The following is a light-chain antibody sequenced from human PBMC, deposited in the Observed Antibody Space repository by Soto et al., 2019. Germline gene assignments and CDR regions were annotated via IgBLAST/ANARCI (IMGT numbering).Light chain of an antibody. CDR2: WAS. J-gene: IGKJ4*01. V-gene: IGKV4-1*01. CDR3: HQYYSIPLT. Sequence: DIVMTQSPDSLSVSLGARATTNCKASRSLLQTSNNENNLAWYQQKPGHPPKLLISWASTRESGVPDRFTGSGSETDFSLTIRGLQAEDVAVYYCHQYYSIPLTFGGGTKVEI. CDR1: RSLLQTSNNENN.